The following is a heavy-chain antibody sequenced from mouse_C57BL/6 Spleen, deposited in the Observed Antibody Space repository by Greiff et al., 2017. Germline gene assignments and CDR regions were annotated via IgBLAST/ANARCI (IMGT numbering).Heavy chain of an antibody. Sequence: EVKLVESEGGLVQPGSSMKLSCTASGFTFSDYYMAWVRQVPEKGLEWVANINYDGSSTYYLDSLKSRFIISRDNAKNILYLQMSSLKSEDTATYYCARGDDYDGWFAYWGQGTLVTVSA. J-gene: IGHJ3*01. CDR1: GFTFSDYY. V-gene: IGHV5-16*01. D-gene: IGHD2-4*01. CDR2: INYDGSST. CDR3: ARGDDYDGWFAY.